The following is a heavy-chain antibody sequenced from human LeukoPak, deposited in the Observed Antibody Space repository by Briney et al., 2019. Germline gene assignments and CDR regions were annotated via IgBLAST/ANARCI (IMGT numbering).Heavy chain of an antibody. Sequence: SETLSLTCTVSGGSISSGSYYWSWIRQPAGKGLEWIGRIYTSGSTNYNPSLKSRVTMSVDTSKNQFSLKLSSVTAADTAVYYCARGEVYYYGSGIWFDPWGQGTLVTVSS. D-gene: IGHD3-10*01. V-gene: IGHV4-61*02. CDR1: GGSISSGSYY. CDR3: ARGEVYYYGSGIWFDP. CDR2: IYTSGST. J-gene: IGHJ5*02.